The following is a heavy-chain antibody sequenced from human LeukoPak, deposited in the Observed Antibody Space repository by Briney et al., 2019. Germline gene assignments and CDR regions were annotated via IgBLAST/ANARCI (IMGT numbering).Heavy chain of an antibody. Sequence: SVKVSCKASGGTFSSYAISWVRQAPGQGLEWMGGIIPIFGTANYAQKFQGRVTITTDESTSTAYMELSSLRAEDMALYYCAKDIRAQQLMLSDAFDIWGQGTMVTVSS. V-gene: IGHV1-69*05. J-gene: IGHJ3*02. CDR1: GGTFSSYA. CDR3: AKDIRAQQLMLSDAFDI. CDR2: IIPIFGTA. D-gene: IGHD6-13*01.